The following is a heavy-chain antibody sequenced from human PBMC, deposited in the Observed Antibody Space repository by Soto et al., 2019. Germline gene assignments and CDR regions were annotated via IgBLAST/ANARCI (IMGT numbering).Heavy chain of an antibody. J-gene: IGHJ4*02. Sequence: PSDSLWMTFTLASGADCGEDCSWIRKPAGKGLEWIGRIYTSGSTDYNPSLKSRVTISIDTSQNQFSLKLTSMTAADTAVYYCARERREEIHDGYDIDYWGQGTRVNVS. V-gene: IGHV4-4*07. CDR2: IYTSGST. D-gene: IGHD5-12*01. CDR1: SGADCGED. CDR3: ARERREEIHDGYDIDY.